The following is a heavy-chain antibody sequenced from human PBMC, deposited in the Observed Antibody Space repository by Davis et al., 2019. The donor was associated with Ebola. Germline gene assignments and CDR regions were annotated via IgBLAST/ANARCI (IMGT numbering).Heavy chain of an antibody. J-gene: IGHJ4*02. V-gene: IGHV3-74*01. CDR1: GFTFSSYW. CDR2: ISSDGSST. CDR3: AKGASPFRSSWPDY. D-gene: IGHD6-13*01. Sequence: GESLKISCAVSGFTFSSYWMHWVRQVPGKGLVWVSRISSDGSSTTYADSVKGRFTISRDNTKNTLYLQMNSLRAEDTAVYYCAKGASPFRSSWPDYWGQGTLVTVSS.